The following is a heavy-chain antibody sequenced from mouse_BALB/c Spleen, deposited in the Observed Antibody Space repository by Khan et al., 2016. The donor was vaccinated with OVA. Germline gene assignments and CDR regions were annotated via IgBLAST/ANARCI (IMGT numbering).Heavy chain of an antibody. CDR2: ISSGGSYT. V-gene: IGHV5-9-3*01. D-gene: IGHD2-3*01. CDR3: ARRYDGYYGGAMDY. Sequence: EVELVESGGGLVKPGGSLKLSCAASGFTFSSSAMSWVRQTPVKRLEWVATISSGGSYTYYPDSVKGRFTISRDNAKNTLYLQMSSLRSEDTAMYYCARRYDGYYGGAMDYWGQGTSVTVSS. CDR1: GFTFSSSA. J-gene: IGHJ4*01.